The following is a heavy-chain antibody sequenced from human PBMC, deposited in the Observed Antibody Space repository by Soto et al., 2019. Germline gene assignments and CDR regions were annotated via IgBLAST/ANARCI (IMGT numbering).Heavy chain of an antibody. V-gene: IGHV3-7*01. Sequence: GGSLRLSCAASGFTFSSYWMSWVRQAPGKGLEWVANIKQDGSEKYYVDSVKGRFTISRDNAKNSLDLQMNSLRAKETAVYYCARDRYYDFWSGYYGQAYYYYYYMDVWGTGTPVTVS. CDR2: IKQDGSEK. CDR3: ARDRYYDFWSGYYGQAYYYYYYMDV. J-gene: IGHJ6*03. CDR1: GFTFSSYW. D-gene: IGHD3-3*01.